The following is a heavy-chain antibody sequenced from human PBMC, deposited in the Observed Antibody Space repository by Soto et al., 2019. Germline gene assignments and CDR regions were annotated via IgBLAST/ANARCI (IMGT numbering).Heavy chain of an antibody. CDR1: GYTFYSYG. J-gene: IGHJ3*01. D-gene: IGHD5-18*01. CDR2: ISVYTGNI. CDR3: ASDLCPGYTYGGAFDV. Sequence: QAQLVQSGAEVKQPGASVNVSCKASGYTFYSYGITWVRLAPGEGLEWMGWISVYTGNIKYGRKFQGRLTVTTDTSTSTASMELSSLRSDDTAVYYCASDLCPGYTYGGAFDVWGQGTLVTVSS. V-gene: IGHV1-18*01.